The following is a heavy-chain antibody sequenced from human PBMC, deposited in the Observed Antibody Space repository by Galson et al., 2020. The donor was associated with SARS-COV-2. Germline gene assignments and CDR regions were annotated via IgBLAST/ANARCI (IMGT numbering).Heavy chain of an antibody. CDR1: GFTVSSNY. J-gene: IGHJ4*02. D-gene: IGHD1-7*01. Sequence: GGSLRLSCAASGFTVSSNYMSWVRLAPGKGLEWVSVIYSGGSTYYADSVKGRFTISRDNSKNTLYLQMNSLRAEDTAVYYCARGNYPKGFDYWGQGTLVTVSS. CDR2: IYSGGST. V-gene: IGHV3-53*01. CDR3: ARGNYPKGFDY.